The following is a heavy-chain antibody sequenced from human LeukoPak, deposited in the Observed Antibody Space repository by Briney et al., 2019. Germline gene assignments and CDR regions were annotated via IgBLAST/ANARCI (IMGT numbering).Heavy chain of an antibody. Sequence: GGSLRLSCAASGFTFSNYAMRWVRQAPGKGLEWVSGISGSGDTTYYADSVKGRFTISRDNAKNSLYLQMNSLRAEDTAVYYCARDSVAGPFFDYWGQGTLVTVSS. J-gene: IGHJ4*02. CDR1: GFTFSNYA. CDR2: ISGSGDTT. D-gene: IGHD6-19*01. V-gene: IGHV3-23*01. CDR3: ARDSVAGPFFDY.